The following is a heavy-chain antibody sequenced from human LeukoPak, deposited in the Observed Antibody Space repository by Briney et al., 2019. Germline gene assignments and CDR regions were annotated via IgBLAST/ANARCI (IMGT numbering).Heavy chain of an antibody. D-gene: IGHD5-18*01. CDR3: ATGPIDTAMADYYYYGMDV. J-gene: IGHJ6*04. CDR1: GGSISSGDYY. CDR2: IYYSGST. V-gene: IGHV4-30-4*01. Sequence: PSGTLSLTCTVSGGSISSGDYYWSWIRQPPGKGLEWIGYIYYSGSTYYNPSLKSRVTISVDTSKNQFSLKLSSATAADTAVYYCATGPIDTAMADYYYYGMDVWGKGTTVTVSS.